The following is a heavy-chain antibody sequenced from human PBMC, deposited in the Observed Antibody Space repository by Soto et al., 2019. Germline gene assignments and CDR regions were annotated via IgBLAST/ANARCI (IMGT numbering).Heavy chain of an antibody. CDR3: AKDFSGSGDYYYYGMDV. V-gene: IGHV3-23*01. Sequence: GVSLRLSCAASGFTFSSYAMSWVRQAPGKGLEWVSAISGSGGSTYYADSVKGRFTISRDNSKNTLYLQMNSLRAEDTAVYYCAKDFSGSGDYYYYGMDVWGQGTTVTVSS. J-gene: IGHJ6*02. D-gene: IGHD1-26*01. CDR1: GFTFSSYA. CDR2: ISGSGGST.